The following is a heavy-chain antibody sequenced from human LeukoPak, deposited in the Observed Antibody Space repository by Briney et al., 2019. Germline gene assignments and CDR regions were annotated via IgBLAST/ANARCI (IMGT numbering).Heavy chain of an antibody. CDR3: ARVSSSWYQDWYFDL. V-gene: IGHV4-61*02. J-gene: IGHJ2*01. Sequence: PSQTLSLTCTVSGGSITSGSYYWSWIRQPAGKGLEWIGRIDTSGNTNYKPSLKSRVTTSVDTSKKQFSLKLSSVTAADTAVYYCARVSSSWYQDWYFDLWGRGTLVTVSS. CDR2: IDTSGNT. D-gene: IGHD6-13*01. CDR1: GGSITSGSYY.